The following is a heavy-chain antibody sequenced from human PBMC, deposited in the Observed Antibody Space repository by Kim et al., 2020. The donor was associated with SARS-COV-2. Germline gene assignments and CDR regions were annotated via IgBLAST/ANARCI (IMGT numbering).Heavy chain of an antibody. CDR1: GFTFSSYG. CDR3: AKSRWGGSRGGATPFDY. Sequence: GGSLRLSCAASGFTFSSYGMHWVRQAPGKGLEWVAVIWYDGSNKYYADSVKGRFTISRDNSKNTLYLQMNSLRAEDTAVYYCAKSRWGGSRGGATPFDYWGQGTLVTVSS. CDR2: IWYDGSNK. J-gene: IGHJ4*02. D-gene: IGHD1-26*01. V-gene: IGHV3-33*06.